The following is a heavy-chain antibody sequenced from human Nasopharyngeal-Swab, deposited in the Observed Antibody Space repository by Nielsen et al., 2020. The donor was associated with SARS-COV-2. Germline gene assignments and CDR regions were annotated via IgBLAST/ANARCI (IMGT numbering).Heavy chain of an antibody. CDR1: GFTFSSYA. J-gene: IGHJ6*02. CDR2: ISYDGSNK. CDR3: AREGHVLRFLEWTSTPSYGMDV. Sequence: GGSLRLSCAASGFTFSSYAMHWVRQAPGKGLEWVAVISYDGSNKYYADSVKGRFTIPRDNAKNSLYLQMNSLRAEDTAVYYCAREGHVLRFLEWTSTPSYGMDVWGQGTTVTVSS. V-gene: IGHV3-30-3*01. D-gene: IGHD3-3*01.